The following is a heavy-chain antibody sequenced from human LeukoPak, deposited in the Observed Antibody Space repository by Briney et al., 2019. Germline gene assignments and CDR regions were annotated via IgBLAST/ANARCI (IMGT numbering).Heavy chain of an antibody. V-gene: IGHV4-59*08. CDR2: IYYSGST. CDR3: ARLRRDSSSWTYYFDY. J-gene: IGHJ4*02. Sequence: SESLSLTCTVSGGSISSYYWSWIRQPPGKGLEWIGYIYYSGSTNYNPSLKSRVTISVDTSKNQFSLKLSSVTAADTAVYYCARLRRDSSSWTYYFDYWGQGTLVTVSS. D-gene: IGHD6-13*01. CDR1: GGSISSYY.